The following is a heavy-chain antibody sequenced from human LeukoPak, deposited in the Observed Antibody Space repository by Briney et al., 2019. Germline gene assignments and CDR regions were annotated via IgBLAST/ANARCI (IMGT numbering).Heavy chain of an antibody. Sequence: PGGSLRLSCAASGFTFSGYAMNWVRQAPGKGLEWVAAISGSGSTTYYGDSVRGRFTISRDNSKSTNTLYLQINSLRAEDTAVYYCAKDLGGSYSPSYFDYWGQGTLVTVSS. CDR3: AKDLGGSYSPSYFDY. CDR1: GFTFSGYA. CDR2: ISGSGSTT. V-gene: IGHV3-23*01. J-gene: IGHJ4*02. D-gene: IGHD1-26*01.